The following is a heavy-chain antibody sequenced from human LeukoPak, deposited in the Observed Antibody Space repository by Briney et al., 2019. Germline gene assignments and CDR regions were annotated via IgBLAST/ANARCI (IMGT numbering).Heavy chain of an antibody. D-gene: IGHD5-18*01. V-gene: IGHV3-23*01. CDR3: AKEGLQPRKFDY. CDR1: GFTVSGNY. CDR2: ISGSGGST. Sequence: GGSLGLSCAASGFTVSGNYMSWVRQAPGKGLEWVSAISGSGGSTYYADSVKGRFTISRDNSKNTLYLQMNSLRAEDTAVYYCAKEGLQPRKFDYWGQGTLVTVSS. J-gene: IGHJ4*02.